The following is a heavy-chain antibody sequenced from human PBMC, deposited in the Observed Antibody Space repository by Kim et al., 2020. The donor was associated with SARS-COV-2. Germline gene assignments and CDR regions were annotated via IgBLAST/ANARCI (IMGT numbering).Heavy chain of an antibody. CDR2: VFRVGTI. CDR1: GYSIGTAYY. D-gene: IGHD6-19*01. V-gene: IGHV4-38-2*01. Sequence: SETLSLTCVVSGYSIGTAYYWGWIRQPPGKGLEWIGSVFRVGTIFSNPSLRSRLSISIDTSKNQISLKLTSVSAADTAVYYCARADSRGGGGWLAVYWGRGTLVTVSS. CDR3: ARADSRGGGGWLAVY. J-gene: IGHJ4*02.